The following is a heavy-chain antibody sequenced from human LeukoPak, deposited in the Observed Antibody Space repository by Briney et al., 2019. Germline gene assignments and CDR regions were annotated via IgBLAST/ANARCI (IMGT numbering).Heavy chain of an antibody. Sequence: PSETLSLTCAVYGGSFSGYSWTWIRQTPEKGLEWIGEMNPSGSTSYNPSLKSRVTISVDTSKNQFSLKLSSVTAADTAVYYCARGRQDVTMIVVVMTAVSYYLDVWGKGTTVTVS. D-gene: IGHD3-22*01. CDR2: MNPSGST. CDR1: GGSFSGYS. CDR3: ARGRQDVTMIVVVMTAVSYYLDV. J-gene: IGHJ6*03. V-gene: IGHV4-34*01.